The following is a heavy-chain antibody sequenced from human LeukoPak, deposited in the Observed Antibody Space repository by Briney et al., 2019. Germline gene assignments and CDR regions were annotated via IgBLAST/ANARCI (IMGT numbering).Heavy chain of an antibody. CDR2: IKQDGSEK. V-gene: IGHV3-7*01. CDR3: ARGWTGGSDY. Sequence: GGSLRLSCAASGFTFSSYWMNWVRQAPGKGLEWVANIKQDGSEKYYVDSVRGRFTISRDNAKSSLYLQMNSLRPEDTAVYYCARGWTGGSDYWGQGTLVTVSS. J-gene: IGHJ4*02. D-gene: IGHD1-26*01. CDR1: GFTFSSYW.